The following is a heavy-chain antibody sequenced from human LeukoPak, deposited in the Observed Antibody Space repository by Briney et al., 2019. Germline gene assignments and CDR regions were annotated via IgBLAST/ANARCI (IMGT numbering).Heavy chain of an antibody. D-gene: IGHD1-20*01. CDR1: GFTFSSYS. Sequence: GGSPRLSCAASGFTFSSYSMNWVRQAPGKVLEWVSSISSSSSYIYYADSVKGRFTISRDNAKNSLYLQMNSLRAEDTAVYYCARVRTITGTTPVDYWGQGTLVTVSS. J-gene: IGHJ4*02. CDR2: ISSSSSYI. CDR3: ARVRTITGTTPVDY. V-gene: IGHV3-21*01.